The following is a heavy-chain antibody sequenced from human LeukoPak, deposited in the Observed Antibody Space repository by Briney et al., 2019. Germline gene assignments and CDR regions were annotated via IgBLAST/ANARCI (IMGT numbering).Heavy chain of an antibody. Sequence: ASVKVSCKASGYTFTSYGISWVRQAPGQGLEWMGWISAYNGNTNYAQKLQGRVTMTTDTSTSTAYMELRSLRSDDTAVYYCARDLWLDYYYYGMDVWGQGTTVTVSS. CDR1: GYTFTSYG. V-gene: IGHV1-18*01. CDR3: ARDLWLDYYYYGMDV. CDR2: ISAYNGNT. J-gene: IGHJ6*02. D-gene: IGHD6-19*01.